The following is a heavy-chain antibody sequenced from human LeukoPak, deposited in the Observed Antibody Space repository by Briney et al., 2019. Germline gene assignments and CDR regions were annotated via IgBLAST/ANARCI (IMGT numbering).Heavy chain of an antibody. D-gene: IGHD3-16*02. J-gene: IGHJ4*02. CDR1: GFTFSDYY. Sequence: GGSLRLSCAASGFTFSDYYMSWIRQAPGKGLEWVSYISSSGSTIYYADSVKGRFTISRDNSKNTLYLQMNSPRAEDTAVYYCARGHDYVWGSYRLPYYFDYWGQGTLVTVSS. CDR2: ISSSGSTI. CDR3: ARGHDYVWGSYRLPYYFDY. V-gene: IGHV3-11*04.